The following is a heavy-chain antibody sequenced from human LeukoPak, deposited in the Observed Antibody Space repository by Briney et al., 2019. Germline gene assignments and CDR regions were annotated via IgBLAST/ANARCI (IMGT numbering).Heavy chain of an antibody. CDR2: INPNSGGT. CDR3: ARGDDYFDY. V-gene: IGHV1-2*06. J-gene: IGHJ4*02. Sequence: ASVKVSCKASGYTFSTYPMNWVRQAPGQGLEWMGRINPNSGGTNYAQKFQGRVTMTRDTSISTAYMELSRLRSDDTAVYYCARGDDYFDYWGQGTLVTVSS. CDR1: GYTFSTYP.